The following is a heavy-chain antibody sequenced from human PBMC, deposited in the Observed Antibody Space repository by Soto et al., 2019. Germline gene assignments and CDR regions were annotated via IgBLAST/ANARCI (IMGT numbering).Heavy chain of an antibody. CDR2: IVSDGSAK. Sequence: QVQLVESGGGVVQPGTSLRLSCAVSGFPFSTYGFHWVRQHPGKGLEWVAVIVSDGSAKYHADSVEGRFTISRENSKDTMYLQMNSLEAGETAVYYWARGDAFGTENGFDIWGQGTMVTVSS. CDR1: GFPFSTYG. V-gene: IGHV3-33*01. D-gene: IGHD3-16*01. J-gene: IGHJ3*02. CDR3: ARGDAFGTENGFDI.